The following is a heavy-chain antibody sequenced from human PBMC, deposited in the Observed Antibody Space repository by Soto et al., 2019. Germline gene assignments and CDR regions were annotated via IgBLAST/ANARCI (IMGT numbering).Heavy chain of an antibody. Sequence: GGSLRLSCAASGFTFSSYAMHWVRQAPGKGLEWVAVISYDGSNKYYADSVKGRFTISRDNSKNTLYLQMNSLRAEDTAVYYCARDWSPPYDILTGYYDYWGQGTLVTVSS. D-gene: IGHD3-9*01. CDR2: ISYDGSNK. CDR3: ARDWSPPYDILTGYYDY. J-gene: IGHJ4*02. CDR1: GFTFSSYA. V-gene: IGHV3-30-3*01.